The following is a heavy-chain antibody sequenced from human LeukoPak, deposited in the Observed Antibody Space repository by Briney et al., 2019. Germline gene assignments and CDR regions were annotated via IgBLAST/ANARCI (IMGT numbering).Heavy chain of an antibody. J-gene: IGHJ4*02. D-gene: IGHD3-22*01. Sequence: SETLSLTCTVSGGSISSANYYWSWIRQPPGKGLEWIGYINYSGSAFYNPSLESRIIISVDTSKNQISLKVTSVTAADSAVYYCARGGYYYDTCGPFDYWGQGTLVTVSS. V-gene: IGHV4-30-4*01. CDR3: ARGGYYYDTCGPFDY. CDR2: INYSGSA. CDR1: GGSISSANYY.